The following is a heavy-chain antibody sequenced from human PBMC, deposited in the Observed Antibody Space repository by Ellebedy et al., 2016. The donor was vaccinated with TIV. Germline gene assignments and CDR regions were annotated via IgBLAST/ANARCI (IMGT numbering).Heavy chain of an antibody. CDR1: GGSISTDGCY. D-gene: IGHD5-24*01. V-gene: IGHV4-31*03. Sequence: SETLSLXCNVSGGSISTDGCYWNWIRQYPGKGLEWIGYIHYTGSTHYNPSLKSRLAMSLDASKNQFSLRLMSVTSADTAVYYCARKGYTTRDTFDIWGLGTVVTVSS. CDR3: ARKGYTTRDTFDI. CDR2: IHYTGST. J-gene: IGHJ3*02.